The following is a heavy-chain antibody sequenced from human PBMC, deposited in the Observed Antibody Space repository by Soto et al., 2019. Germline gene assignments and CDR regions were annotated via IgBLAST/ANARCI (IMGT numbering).Heavy chain of an antibody. J-gene: IGHJ3*02. Sequence: PGGSLRLSCAASGFTFDDYAMHWVRQAPGKGLEWVSGISWNSGSIGYADSVKGRFTISKDNAKNSLYLQMNSLRAEDTALYYCAKGHKKEWLRWLVAFDIWGQGTMVTVSS. CDR1: GFTFDDYA. V-gene: IGHV3-9*01. CDR2: ISWNSGSI. CDR3: AKGHKKEWLRWLVAFDI. D-gene: IGHD5-12*01.